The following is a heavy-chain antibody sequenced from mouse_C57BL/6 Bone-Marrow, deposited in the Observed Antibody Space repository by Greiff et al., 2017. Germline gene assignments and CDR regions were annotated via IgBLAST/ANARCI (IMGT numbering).Heavy chain of an antibody. CDR2: INPYNGGT. D-gene: IGHD1-1*01. CDR3: ASDYYGSSYFDY. CDR1: GYTFTDYY. Sequence: VQLQQSGPVLVKPGASVKMSCKASGYTFTDYYMNWVKQSHGKSLEWIGVINPYNGGTSYNQKFKGKATLTVDKSSSTAYMELNSLTSDDSAVYYCASDYYGSSYFDYWGQGTTLTVSS. J-gene: IGHJ2*01. V-gene: IGHV1-19*01.